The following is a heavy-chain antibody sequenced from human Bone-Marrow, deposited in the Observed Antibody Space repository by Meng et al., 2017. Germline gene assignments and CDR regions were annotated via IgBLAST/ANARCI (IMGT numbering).Heavy chain of an antibody. CDR2: VSTYSDKK. CDR1: GYTFSSYG. D-gene: IGHD4-17*01. CDR3: ARDRADYVQFDAYNF. V-gene: IGHV1-18*04. Sequence: ASVKVSCKASGYTFSSYGISWVRQAPGQGLEWLGWVSTYSDKKNYAQKFQGRVTITTDTATSTAYMELRSLRSDDKAVYYCARDRADYVQFDAYNFWGQGTMVTVSS. J-gene: IGHJ3*01.